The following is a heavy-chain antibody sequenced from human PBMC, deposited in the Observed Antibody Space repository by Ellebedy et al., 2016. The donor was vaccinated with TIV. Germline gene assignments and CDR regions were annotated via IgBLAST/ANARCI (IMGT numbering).Heavy chain of an antibody. V-gene: IGHV3-7*01. Sequence: GGSLRLSCAASGFTFSSYWMSWVRQAPGKGLEWVANIKQDGSEKYYVDSVKGRFSISRDNAKNSLYVQMNSLRDEDTAVYYCARDQWLGRAYYFDYWGQGTLLTVSS. CDR1: GFTFSSYW. D-gene: IGHD6-19*01. J-gene: IGHJ4*02. CDR2: IKQDGSEK. CDR3: ARDQWLGRAYYFDY.